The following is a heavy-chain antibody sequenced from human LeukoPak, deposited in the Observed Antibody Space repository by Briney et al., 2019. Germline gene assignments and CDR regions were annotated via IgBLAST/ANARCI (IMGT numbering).Heavy chain of an antibody. CDR3: ARGISGSYYVGYDNY. D-gene: IGHD3-10*01. CDR2: IYYSGST. CDR1: GGSISSGDYY. Sequence: SETLSLTCTVSGGSISSGDYYWSWIRQPPGKGLEWIGYIYYSGSTYYNPSLKSRVTISVDTSKNQFSLKLSSVTAADTAVYYCARGISGSYYVGYDNYWGQGTLVTVSS. J-gene: IGHJ4*02. V-gene: IGHV4-30-4*01.